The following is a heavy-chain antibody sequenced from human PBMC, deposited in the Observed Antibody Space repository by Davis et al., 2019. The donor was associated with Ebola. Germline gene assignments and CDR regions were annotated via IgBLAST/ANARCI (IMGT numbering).Heavy chain of an antibody. CDR3: ARIPSRDAVGRGSGCWFDP. D-gene: IGHD6-19*01. CDR2: INPSGGST. Sequence: ASVKVSCKASGYTFTSYYMHWVRQAPGQGLEWMGIINPSGGSTSYAQKFQGRVTMTRDTSTSTVYMELSSLRSDDTAVYYCARIPSRDAVGRGSGCWFDPWGQGTLVTVSS. CDR1: GYTFTSYY. V-gene: IGHV1-46*01. J-gene: IGHJ5*02.